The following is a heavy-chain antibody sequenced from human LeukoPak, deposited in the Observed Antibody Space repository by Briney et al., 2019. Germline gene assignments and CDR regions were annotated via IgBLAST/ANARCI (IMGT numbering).Heavy chain of an antibody. CDR3: ARTSRHYYGSGTNLTPWPAGMDV. Sequence: PSETLSLTCTVSGGSMSGFFWTWIRQPPGKELEWIGSIYYSGSSTKYNPSLKSRVTLSVDTSKSQFFLKLNSATAADTAVYFCARTSRHYYGSGTNLTPWPAGMDVWGQGTTVTVSS. D-gene: IGHD3-10*01. CDR1: GGSMSGFF. CDR2: IYYSGSST. J-gene: IGHJ6*02. V-gene: IGHV4-59*01.